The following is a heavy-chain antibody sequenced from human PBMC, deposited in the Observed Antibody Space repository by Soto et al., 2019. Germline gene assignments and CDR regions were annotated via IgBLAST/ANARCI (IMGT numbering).Heavy chain of an antibody. V-gene: IGHV3-30*18. CDR1: GFTFSGHA. CDR3: AQDGGVGATWGLPSGDEY. Sequence: QVYVVESGGGVVQPGRSLTLSCVVSGFTFSGHAMHWVRQAPGKGLEWVAIVSSDGSSRFYGESVEGRFSISRDNSRNTLYRQMKSLRPEDTAVYYWAQDGGVGATWGLPSGDEYWGQGTLVTVSS. D-gene: IGHD1-26*01. J-gene: IGHJ4*02. CDR2: VSSDGSSR.